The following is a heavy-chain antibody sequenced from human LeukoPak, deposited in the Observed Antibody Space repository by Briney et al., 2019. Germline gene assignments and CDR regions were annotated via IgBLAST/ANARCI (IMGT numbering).Heavy chain of an antibody. V-gene: IGHV4-39*01. CDR2: IYYSGST. J-gene: IGHJ5*02. D-gene: IGHD3-3*01. CDR1: GGSISSSSYY. CDR3: AMKSGTVGVDPKFDP. Sequence: PSETLSLTCTVSGGSISSSSYYWGGIRQPPGKGLERIGSIYYSGSTYYNPSLKSRVTISVDTSKNQFSLKLSSVTAADTAVYYCAMKSGTVGVDPKFDPWGQGTLVTVSS.